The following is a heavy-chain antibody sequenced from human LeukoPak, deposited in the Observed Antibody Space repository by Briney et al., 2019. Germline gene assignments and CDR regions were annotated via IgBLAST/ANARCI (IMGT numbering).Heavy chain of an antibody. V-gene: IGHV3-7*01. CDR2: IKQDGSEK. Sequence: GGSLRLSCAASGFTFSSDWMSWVRQAPGKGLEWVANIKQDGSEKYYVDSVKGRFTISRDNAMNSLYLQMNSLRAEDTAVYYCASQTYYDFWSGYYYYCMDVWGKGTTVTVSS. CDR1: GFTFSSDW. CDR3: ASQTYYDFWSGYYYYCMDV. J-gene: IGHJ6*03. D-gene: IGHD3-3*01.